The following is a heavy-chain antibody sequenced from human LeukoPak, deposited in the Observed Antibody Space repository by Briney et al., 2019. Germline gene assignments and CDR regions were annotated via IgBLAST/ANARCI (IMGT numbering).Heavy chain of an antibody. D-gene: IGHD3-22*01. CDR2: IYHSGST. J-gene: IGHJ6*02. CDR3: ARGPYYYDSSGYYIPYYGMDI. CDR1: GGSISSSNW. V-gene: IGHV4-4*02. Sequence: SGTLSLTCAVSGGSISSSNWWSWVRQPPGKGLEWIGEIYHSGSTNYNPSLKSRVTISVDKSKNQFSLKLSSVTAADTAVYYCARGPYYYDSSGYYIPYYGMDIWGQGTTVTVSS.